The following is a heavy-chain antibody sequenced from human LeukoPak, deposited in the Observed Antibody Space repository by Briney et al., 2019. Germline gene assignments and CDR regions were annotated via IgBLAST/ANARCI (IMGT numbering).Heavy chain of an antibody. V-gene: IGHV5-10-1*01. J-gene: IGHJ4*02. D-gene: IGHD6-13*01. Sequence: VESLKISCKGSGYTFTSYWITWVRQVPGKGLEWMGRIDPSDSYTNYSPSFQGHVTISTDKSFSTAYLQWSSLKASDTAMYYCAGHKGIGTDFDYWGQGTLVTVSS. CDR1: GYTFTSYW. CDR3: AGHKGIGTDFDY. CDR2: IDPSDSYT.